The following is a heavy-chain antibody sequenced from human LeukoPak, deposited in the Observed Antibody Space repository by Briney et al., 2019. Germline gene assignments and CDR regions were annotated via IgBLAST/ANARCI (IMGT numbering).Heavy chain of an antibody. D-gene: IGHD6-19*01. CDR3: ARAAYSSGWYVWYFDL. Sequence: GGSLRLSCAASGFTFSSYSMNWVRQAPGKGLEWVSFISSTSSYIYYADSAKGRFTISRDNAKNSLYLQMNSLRAEDTAVYYCARAAYSSGWYVWYFDLWGRGTLVTVSS. CDR1: GFTFSSYS. J-gene: IGHJ2*01. CDR2: ISSTSSYI. V-gene: IGHV3-21*01.